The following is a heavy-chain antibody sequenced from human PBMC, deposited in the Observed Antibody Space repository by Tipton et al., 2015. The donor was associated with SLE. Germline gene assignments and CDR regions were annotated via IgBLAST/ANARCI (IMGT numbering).Heavy chain of an antibody. CDR3: ARGGPRGFWVIAIQARYFDY. CDR1: GGSFSGYY. J-gene: IGHJ4*02. D-gene: IGHD2-21*01. CDR2: SNHSGST. V-gene: IGHV4-34*01. Sequence: TLSLTCAVYGGSFSGYYWSWIRQPPGKGLEWIGESNHSGSTNYNPSLKSRVTISVDTSKNQFSLKLSSVTAADTAVYYCARGGPRGFWVIAIQARYFDYWGQGTLVTVSS.